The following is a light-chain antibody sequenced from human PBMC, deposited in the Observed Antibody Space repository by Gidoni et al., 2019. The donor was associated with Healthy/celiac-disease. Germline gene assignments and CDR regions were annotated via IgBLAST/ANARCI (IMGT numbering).Light chain of an antibody. CDR3: QQYYSTPQT. CDR1: QSVLYSYNNKSY. J-gene: IGKJ1*01. Sequence: DIVMTQTPDSLAVPLGERATITCKSSQSVLYSYNNKSYLTWYQQKPGQPPKLLIYWASTREAGVPDRFSGSGSGTDFTLTISSLQAEDVAVYYCQQYYSTPQTFGQGTKVEIK. CDR2: WAS. V-gene: IGKV4-1*01.